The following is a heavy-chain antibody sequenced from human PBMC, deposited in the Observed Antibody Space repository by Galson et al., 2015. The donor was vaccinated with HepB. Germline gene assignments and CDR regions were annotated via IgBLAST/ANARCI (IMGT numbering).Heavy chain of an antibody. Sequence: PALVKPTQTLTLTCTFSGFSLSTSGVGVGWIRQPPGKALEWLALLYWDDDKRYSPSLKSRLTITKDTSKNQVVLTMTNMDAVDTATYYCAHCLTYYYDSSGYWGNYYYMDVWGKGTTVTVSS. CDR3: AHCLTYYYDSSGYWGNYYYMDV. V-gene: IGHV2-5*02. CDR1: GFSLSTSGVG. CDR2: LYWDDDK. D-gene: IGHD3-22*01. J-gene: IGHJ6*03.